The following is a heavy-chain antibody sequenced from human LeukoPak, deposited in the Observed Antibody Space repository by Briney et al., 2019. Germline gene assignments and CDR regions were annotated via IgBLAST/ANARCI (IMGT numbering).Heavy chain of an antibody. D-gene: IGHD4-17*01. Sequence: PGGSLRLSCVASGFTFSSRDWMTWVRQAPGKGLEWVANIKQDGSEKNYVDSVKGRFTISRDNAKNSVDLQMNSLRPEDTALYYCSTEPRSLLYWGHGTLVTVSS. CDR2: IKQDGSEK. CDR3: STEPRSLLY. J-gene: IGHJ4*01. CDR1: GFTFSSRDW. V-gene: IGHV3-7*03.